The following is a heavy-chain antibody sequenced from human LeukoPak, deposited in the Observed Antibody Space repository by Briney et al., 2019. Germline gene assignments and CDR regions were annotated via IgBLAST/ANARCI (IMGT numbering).Heavy chain of an antibody. Sequence: GGSLRLSCAASGFTVSSNYVSWVRQAPGKGLEWVSVIYSGGSTYYADSVKGRFIISRDNSKNTLYLQMNSLRAEDTAVYYCARGGRPYCTNGVCYSSGPWGFDYWGQGTLVTASS. CDR3: ARGGRPYCTNGVCYSSGPWGFDY. V-gene: IGHV3-53*01. CDR1: GFTVSSNY. CDR2: IYSGGST. D-gene: IGHD2-8*01. J-gene: IGHJ4*02.